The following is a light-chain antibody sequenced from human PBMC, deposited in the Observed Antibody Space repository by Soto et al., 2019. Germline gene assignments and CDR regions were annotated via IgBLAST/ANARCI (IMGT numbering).Light chain of an antibody. V-gene: IGLV2-14*03. CDR3: NSYTGSSTPYV. J-gene: IGLJ1*01. Sequence: QSVLTRPASVSGSPGQSITISCTGTSSDVGSYNYVSWYQQHPGKAPKLMIYDVSNRPSGVSNRFSGSKSGNTASLTISGLQAEDEADYYCNSYTGSSTPYVFGTGTKVTVL. CDR1: SSDVGSYNY. CDR2: DVS.